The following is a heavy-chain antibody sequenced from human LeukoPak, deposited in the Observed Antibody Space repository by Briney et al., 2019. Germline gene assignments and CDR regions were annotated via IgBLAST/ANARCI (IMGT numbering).Heavy chain of an antibody. V-gene: IGHV1-3*01. Sequence: ASVKVSCKASGYTFTSYAMHWVRQAPGQRLEWMGWINAGNDNTKYSQKFQGRVTITADESTSTAYMELSSLRSEDTAVYYCARGGHEQQLTYYFDYWGQGTLVTVSS. CDR2: INAGNDNT. J-gene: IGHJ4*02. CDR1: GYTFTSYA. CDR3: ARGGHEQQLTYYFDY. D-gene: IGHD6-13*01.